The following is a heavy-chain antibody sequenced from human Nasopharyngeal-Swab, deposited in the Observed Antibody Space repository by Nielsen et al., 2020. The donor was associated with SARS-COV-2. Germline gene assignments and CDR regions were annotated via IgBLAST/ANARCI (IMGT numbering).Heavy chain of an antibody. J-gene: IGHJ6*03. V-gene: IGHV3-23*01. CDR3: AKRDAHYYMDV. CDR1: GFTFSSYA. D-gene: IGHD2-21*02. CDR2: ISGSGGST. Sequence: GESLKISCAASGFTFSSYAMSWVRQAPGKGLEWVSAISGSGGSTYYADSVKGRFTISRDNSKNTLYLQMNSLRAEDTAVYYCAKRDAHYYMDVWGKGTTVTVSS.